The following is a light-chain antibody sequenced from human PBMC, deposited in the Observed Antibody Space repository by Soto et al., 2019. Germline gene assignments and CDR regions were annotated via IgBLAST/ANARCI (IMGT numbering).Light chain of an antibody. CDR2: KAP. CDR1: QTISSW. V-gene: IGKV1-5*03. J-gene: IGKJ1*01. Sequence: DIQMTPSPSTLSGSVGDRVTLPCRASQTISSWLAWYQQKPGKAPKLLIYKAPTLKSGVPSRFSGSGSGTEFTLTISSLQPDDFATYYCQHYNSYSEAFGQGTKVDIK. CDR3: QHYNSYSEA.